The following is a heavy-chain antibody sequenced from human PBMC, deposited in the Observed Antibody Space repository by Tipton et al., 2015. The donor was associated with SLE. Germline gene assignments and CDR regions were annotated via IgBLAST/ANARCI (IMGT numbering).Heavy chain of an antibody. CDR1: GFTFSSYA. CDR2: ISYDGSNK. CDR3: ARPRAVTKDNDAFDI. Sequence: SLRLSCAASGFTFSSYAMHWVRQAPGKGLEWVAVISYDGSNKYYADSVKGRFTISRGNSKNTLYLQMNSLRAEDTAVYYCARPRAVTKDNDAFDIWGQGTMVTVSS. V-gene: IGHV3-30*04. J-gene: IGHJ3*02. D-gene: IGHD4-17*01.